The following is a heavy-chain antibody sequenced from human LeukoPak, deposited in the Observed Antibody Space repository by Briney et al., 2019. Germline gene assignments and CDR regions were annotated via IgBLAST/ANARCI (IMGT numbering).Heavy chain of an antibody. Sequence: GGSLRLSCAASGFTFSIDWMSWVRQAPGKGLEWVGRIKSNGDGETRDYAAPVKDRFIISRDDSKNMLYLQMKSLKTEDTAIYYWAAVGEWLSNAFNLWGEGTMVTVSA. D-gene: IGHD3-22*01. CDR2: IKSNGDGETR. CDR1: GFTFSIDW. CDR3: AAVGEWLSNAFNL. V-gene: IGHV3-15*01. J-gene: IGHJ3*01.